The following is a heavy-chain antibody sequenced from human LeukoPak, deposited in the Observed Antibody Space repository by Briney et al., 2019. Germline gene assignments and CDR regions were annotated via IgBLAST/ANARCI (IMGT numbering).Heavy chain of an antibody. V-gene: IGHV3-11*01. D-gene: IGHD3-10*01. CDR3: ARRTMVRGVIWFDP. CDR2: ISSSGSTI. CDR1: GFTYSDYY. Sequence: GGSLRLSCAASGFTYSDYYMSWIRQAPGKGLEWVSYISSSGSTIYYADSVKGRFTISRDNAKNSLYLQMNSLRAEDTAVYYCARRTMVRGVIWFDPWGQGTLVTVSS. J-gene: IGHJ5*02.